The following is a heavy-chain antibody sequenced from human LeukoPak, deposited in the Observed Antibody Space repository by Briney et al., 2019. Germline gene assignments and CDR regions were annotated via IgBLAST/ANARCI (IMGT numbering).Heavy chain of an antibody. CDR1: GFSFNTYS. Sequence: TGGSLRLSCAASGFSFNTYSMNWVRQAPGKGLEWVSSISSIYFADSVKGRFAVSRDNARNSVYLQMNSLRAEDTAVYYCARDINLVKVVLDAFDLWGQGTMVIVSS. J-gene: IGHJ3*01. D-gene: IGHD2/OR15-2a*01. V-gene: IGHV3-21*01. CDR3: ARDINLVKVVLDAFDL. CDR2: ISSI.